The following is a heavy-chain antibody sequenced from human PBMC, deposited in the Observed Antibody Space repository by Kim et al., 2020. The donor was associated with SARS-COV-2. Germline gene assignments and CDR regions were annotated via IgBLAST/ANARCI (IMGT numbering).Heavy chain of an antibody. V-gene: IGHV3-64D*06. J-gene: IGHJ4*02. D-gene: IGHD3-16*01. CDR3: ALIGNVDYS. Sequence: GSLRLSCSVSGFSFRNYVLHWVRQAPGKGLDYVSAIVGNGGSTYYADSVKGRFTISRDNSKSTGFLQMSSLRPEDTAVYYCALIGNVDYSWGQGTLVTVSS. CDR1: GFSFRNYV. CDR2: IVGNGGST.